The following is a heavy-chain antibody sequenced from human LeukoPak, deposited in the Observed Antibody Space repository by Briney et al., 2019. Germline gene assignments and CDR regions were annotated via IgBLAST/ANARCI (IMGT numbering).Heavy chain of an antibody. D-gene: IGHD5-18*01. CDR3: AREGAGSYGFRYIDV. Sequence: AETLSLTCTVSGGSMTNYYWTWIRQPPGEGLEWLAYIYYYGSTNYNPSLESRLTLTVDTSKNQFSLKLSSVTAADTAVYYCAREGAGSYGFRYIDVWGKGTTVTVS. V-gene: IGHV4-59*01. J-gene: IGHJ6*03. CDR2: IYYYGST. CDR1: GGSMTNYY.